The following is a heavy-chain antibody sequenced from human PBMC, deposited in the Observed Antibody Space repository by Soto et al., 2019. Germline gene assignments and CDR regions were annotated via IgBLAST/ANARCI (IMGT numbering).Heavy chain of an antibody. CDR2: ISYDGSNK. CDR3: AGEKWEPSYYFDY. Sequence: PGGSLRLSCAASGFTFSSYGMHWVRQAPGKGLEWVAVISYDGSNKYYADSVKGRFTISRDNSKNTLYLQMNSLRAEDTAVYYCAGEKWEPSYYFDYWGQGTLVTVSS. J-gene: IGHJ4*02. CDR1: GFTFSSYG. V-gene: IGHV3-30*03. D-gene: IGHD1-26*01.